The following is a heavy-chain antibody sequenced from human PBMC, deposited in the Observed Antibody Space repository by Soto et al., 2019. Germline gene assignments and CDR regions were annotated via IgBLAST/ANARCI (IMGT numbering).Heavy chain of an antibody. CDR2: IYYSGST. CDR1: GGSISSSSYY. Sequence: QLQLQESGPGLVKPSETLSLTCTVSGGSISSSSYYWGWIRQPPGKGLEWIGSIYYSGSTYYNPSLKSRVTISVDTSKNQFSLKLSSVTAADTAVYYCARLGYDFWSGYYPAFDIWGQGTMVTVSS. D-gene: IGHD3-3*01. CDR3: ARLGYDFWSGYYPAFDI. J-gene: IGHJ3*02. V-gene: IGHV4-39*01.